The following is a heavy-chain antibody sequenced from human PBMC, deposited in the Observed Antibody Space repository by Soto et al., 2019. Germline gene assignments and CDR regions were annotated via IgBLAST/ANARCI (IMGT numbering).Heavy chain of an antibody. J-gene: IGHJ6*02. V-gene: IGHV1-69*06. CDR1: GGTFSSYR. D-gene: IGHD1-1*01. CDR2: ITPVFGTP. CDR3: AGDLPILQIRSYVMDV. Sequence: QVQLVQSGAEVKKPGSSVKVSCTVSGGTFSSYRFSWVRQAPGQGLEWMGGITPVFGTPDYAQKFQGRVTVTADRSTNTAYMELSRRTCADTAVYYCAGDLPILQIRSYVMDVWGQGTTVTVSS.